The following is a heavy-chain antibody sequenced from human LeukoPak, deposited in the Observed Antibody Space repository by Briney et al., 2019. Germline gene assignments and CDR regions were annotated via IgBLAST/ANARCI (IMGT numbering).Heavy chain of an antibody. CDR3: AKGLVSGAFDI. D-gene: IGHD3/OR15-3a*01. Sequence: GGSLRLSCAASGFTFSDFPMIWVRQAPGKGLEWVSSIFPSSDEIHYADSVKGRFTISRDNSKNTPYLQMNSLRAEDTAVYYCAKGLVSGAFDIWGQGTMVTVSS. CDR1: GFTFSDFP. V-gene: IGHV3-23*01. J-gene: IGHJ3*02. CDR2: IFPSSDEI.